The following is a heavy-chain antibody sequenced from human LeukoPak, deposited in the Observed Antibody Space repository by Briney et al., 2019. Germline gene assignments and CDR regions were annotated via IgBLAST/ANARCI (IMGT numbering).Heavy chain of an antibody. V-gene: IGHV1-46*01. CDR3: ARGKYYYDSSGYFY. Sequence: GASVNVSCKASGYTFTIYYMHWGRQAPGPGHGLMGIINTSGGSTSYAQKFQGRVTMTRETSTSTAYMELSSLRSEHTAVYYCARGKYYYDSSGYFYWGQGTLVTVSS. CDR2: INTSGGST. D-gene: IGHD3-22*01. J-gene: IGHJ4*02. CDR1: GYTFTIYY.